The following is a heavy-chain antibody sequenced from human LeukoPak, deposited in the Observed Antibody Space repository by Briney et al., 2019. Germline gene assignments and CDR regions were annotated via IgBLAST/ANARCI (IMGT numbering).Heavy chain of an antibody. CDR1: GFTFSSYD. CDR2: IGTAGDT. V-gene: IGHV3-13*03. D-gene: IGHD2-2*01. CDR3: ATDCSSSSCLQTDY. Sequence: PGESLRLSCAACGFTFSSYDMHWVRQATGKGLEWVSAIGTAGDTYYPGSVKGQFTISRENAKNSLYLQMNSLRAGDTAVYYCATDCSSSSCLQTDYWGQGTLVTVSS. J-gene: IGHJ4*02.